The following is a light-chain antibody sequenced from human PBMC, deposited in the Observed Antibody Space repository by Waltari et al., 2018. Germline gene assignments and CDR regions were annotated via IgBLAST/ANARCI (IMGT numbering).Light chain of an antibody. CDR3: MQGIHLPLT. CDR2: DVS. V-gene: IGKV2-29*02. CDR1: QSLLESDGKTY. J-gene: IGKJ4*01. Sequence: ETVMTQTPVSLSVTPGQPASLSCKSSQSLLESDGKTYLHCYLQTPGQSPQLLIYDVSSRFSGVPDRFSGSGSGTDFTLRISRVEAEDVGVYYCMQGIHLPLTFGGGTKVEMK.